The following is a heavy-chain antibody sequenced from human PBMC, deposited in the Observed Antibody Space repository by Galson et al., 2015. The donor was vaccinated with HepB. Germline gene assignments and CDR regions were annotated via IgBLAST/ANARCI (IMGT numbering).Heavy chain of an antibody. CDR2: TYYRSKWYN. Sequence: CAISGDSVSSNSAAWNWIRQSPSRGLEWLGRTYYRSKWYNDYAVSVRSRITINSETSKNQFSLHLNPVTPEDTAVYYCARETTVTTNYHYYMDVWGKGTTVTVSS. CDR1: GDSVSSNSAA. J-gene: IGHJ6*03. V-gene: IGHV6-1*01. CDR3: ARETTVTTNYHYYMDV. D-gene: IGHD4-17*01.